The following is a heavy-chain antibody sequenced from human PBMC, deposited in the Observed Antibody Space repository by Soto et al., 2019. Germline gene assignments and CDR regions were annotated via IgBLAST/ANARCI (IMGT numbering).Heavy chain of an antibody. Sequence: QVQLVESGGGVVQPGRSLRLSCAASGFTFSSYGMHWVRQAPGKGLEWVAVISYDGSNKYYADSVKGRFTISRDNSKNTLYLQMNSLRAEDTAVYFCAKVAARSNYDFWSGYYTSWFDPWGQGTLVTVSS. CDR1: GFTFSSYG. J-gene: IGHJ5*02. V-gene: IGHV3-30*18. CDR3: AKVAARSNYDFWSGYYTSWFDP. D-gene: IGHD3-3*01. CDR2: ISYDGSNK.